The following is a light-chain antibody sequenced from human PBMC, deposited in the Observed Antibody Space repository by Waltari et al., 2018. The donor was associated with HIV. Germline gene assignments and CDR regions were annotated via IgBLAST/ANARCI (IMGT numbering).Light chain of an antibody. Sequence: QPVLTQPPSAPASSGQSVPLSCSERRPNIRTIYFFLPQQLPENPPKPLIFRDNERPSGVPDRFSGSRSGTAASLVISGLRSEDEAEYYCAAWDDSLNGFYVFGSGTRLTVL. J-gene: IGLJ1*01. CDR3: AAWDDSLNGFYV. V-gene: IGLV1-47*01. CDR2: RDN. CDR1: RPNIRTIY.